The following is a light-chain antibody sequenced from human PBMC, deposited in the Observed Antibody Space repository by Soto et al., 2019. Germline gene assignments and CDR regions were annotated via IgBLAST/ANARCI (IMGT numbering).Light chain of an antibody. V-gene: IGLV2-23*01. Sequence: QSALTQPASVSGSPGHSITISCTGTTSNVGSYNLVSWYQQYPGKAPEPMIYEGNKRPSGVSTRFSGSKSGNTASLTISGLQAEDEADYYCCSYAGNGYVFGTGTKVTVL. CDR3: CSYAGNGYV. J-gene: IGLJ1*01. CDR2: EGN. CDR1: TSNVGSYNL.